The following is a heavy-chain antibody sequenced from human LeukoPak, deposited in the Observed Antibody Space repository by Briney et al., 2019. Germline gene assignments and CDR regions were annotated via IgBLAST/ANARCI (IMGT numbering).Heavy chain of an antibody. Sequence: PSETLSLTCAVYGGSFSGYYWSWIRQPPGKGLEWIGEINHSGSTNYNPSLKSRVTISVDTSKNQFSLKLSSVTAADTAVYYCARGSLDCSSTSCYLGYYYYYYGMDVWGQGTTVTVSS. D-gene: IGHD2-2*01. CDR3: ARGSLDCSSTSCYLGYYYYYYGMDV. J-gene: IGHJ6*02. CDR1: GGSFSGYY. CDR2: INHSGST. V-gene: IGHV4-34*01.